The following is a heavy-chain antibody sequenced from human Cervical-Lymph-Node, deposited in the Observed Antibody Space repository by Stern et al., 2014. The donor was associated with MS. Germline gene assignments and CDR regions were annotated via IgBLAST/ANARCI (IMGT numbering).Heavy chain of an antibody. CDR1: GFTFSRYA. CDR2: ISYDEKNE. V-gene: IGHV3-30*03. Sequence: VQMVQSGGGVVQPGRALRLSCATSGFTFSRYAMHWVRQAPGKGLEWLAVISYDEKNENYGDSVRGRFNISRDSSKKNIVITMHSLRIEDTAVYYCVPGSGAFDSWGQGTLVTVSS. J-gene: IGHJ4*02. D-gene: IGHD3-10*01. CDR3: VPGSGAFDS.